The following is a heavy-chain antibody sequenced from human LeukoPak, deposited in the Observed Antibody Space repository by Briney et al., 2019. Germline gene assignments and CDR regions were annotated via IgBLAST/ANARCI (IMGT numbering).Heavy chain of an antibody. V-gene: IGHV3-74*01. J-gene: IGHJ4*02. D-gene: IGHD6-13*01. CDR3: ASASSHRIAAGGDY. CDR2: IDSDGSSR. CDR1: GFIFNKYW. Sequence: GGSLRLSCAASGFIFNKYWMHWVRQAPGKGLVWVSRIDSDGSSRNYADSVKGRFSISRDNAKNTLYLQMNSLRAEDTAVYCCASASSHRIAAGGDYWGQGILVTVSS.